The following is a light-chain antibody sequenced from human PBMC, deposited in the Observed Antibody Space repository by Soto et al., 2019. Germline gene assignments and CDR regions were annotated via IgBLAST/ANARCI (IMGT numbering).Light chain of an antibody. Sequence: EIVLTQSPGTLSLSPGERATLSCRASQTVSSSYLAWYQQKPGQAPRLLIYGASTRATGIPGRFSGSASGTDFTLTISRLEPEDFAVYYCQQYGGSPYTFGQGTKLEIK. J-gene: IGKJ2*01. V-gene: IGKV3-20*01. CDR1: QTVSSSY. CDR3: QQYGGSPYT. CDR2: GAS.